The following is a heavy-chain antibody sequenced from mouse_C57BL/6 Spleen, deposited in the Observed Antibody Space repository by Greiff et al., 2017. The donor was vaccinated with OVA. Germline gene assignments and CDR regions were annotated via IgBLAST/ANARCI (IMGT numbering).Heavy chain of an antibody. Sequence: VQLKESGGGLVKPGGSLKLSCAASGFTFSSYAMSWVRQTPEKRLEWVATISDGGSYTYYPDNVKGRFTISRDNAKNNLYLQMSHLKSEDTAMYYCARGGYEPYYFDDWGQGTTLTVSS. V-gene: IGHV5-4*01. CDR2: ISDGGSYT. J-gene: IGHJ2*01. CDR3: ARGGYEPYYFDD. CDR1: GFTFSSYA. D-gene: IGHD2-10*02.